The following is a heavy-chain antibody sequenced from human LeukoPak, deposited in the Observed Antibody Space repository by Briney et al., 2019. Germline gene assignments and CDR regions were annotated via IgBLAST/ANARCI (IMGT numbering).Heavy chain of an antibody. CDR2: ITSTSSGI. CDR3: VRVYILLTRTRWFDS. Sequence: GGSVPHLRSASGFTFSRYTVTWVGQAPGKGLEWVSYITSTSSGIFYADSVKGRFTISRDNAKNSVFLQMNSLRDEDTAVYYCVRVYILLTRTRWFDSWGQGTLVTVSS. V-gene: IGHV3-48*02. J-gene: IGHJ5*01. D-gene: IGHD2/OR15-2a*01. CDR1: GFTFSRYT.